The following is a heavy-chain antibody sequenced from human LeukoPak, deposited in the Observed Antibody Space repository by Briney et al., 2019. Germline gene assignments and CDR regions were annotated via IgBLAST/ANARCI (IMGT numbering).Heavy chain of an antibody. J-gene: IGHJ4*02. CDR3: ARQIGDILTGYYF. CDR2: INPNSGGT. CDR1: GYTFTGYY. V-gene: IGHV1-2*02. Sequence: GASVKVSCKSSGYTFTGYYKHWVRQAPGQGLEWMGWINPNSGGTNYAQKFQGRVTMTRDTSISTAYMELSRLRSDDTAVYYCARQIGDILTGYYFWGQGTLVTVSS. D-gene: IGHD3-9*01.